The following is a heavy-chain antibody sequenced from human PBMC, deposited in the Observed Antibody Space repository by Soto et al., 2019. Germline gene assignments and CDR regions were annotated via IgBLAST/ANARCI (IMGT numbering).Heavy chain of an antibody. V-gene: IGHV4-59*08. CDR3: ARHGARAAAGTVFDY. CDR1: GGSISNYY. CDR2: IYYSGST. Sequence: QVQLQESGPGLVKPSETLSLTCTVSGGSISNYYWSWIRQPPGKGLEWIGYIYYSGSTRYNPSLTSRVTISVDTSKNQFSLKLSSVTAADTAVYYCARHGARAAAGTVFDYWGQGNLVTVSS. D-gene: IGHD6-13*01. J-gene: IGHJ4*02.